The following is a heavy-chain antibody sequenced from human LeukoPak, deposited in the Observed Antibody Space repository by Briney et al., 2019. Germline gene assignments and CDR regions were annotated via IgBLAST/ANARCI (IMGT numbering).Heavy chain of an antibody. CDR1: GGSISSGSYY. Sequence: SETLSLTCTVSGGSISSGSYYWSWIRQPAGKGLEWIGRIYTSGSTNYNPSLKSRVTISVDTSKNQFSLKLSSVTAADTAVYYCARASRDGFDYWGQGTLVTVSS. D-gene: IGHD5-24*01. CDR2: IYTSGST. J-gene: IGHJ4*02. V-gene: IGHV4-61*02. CDR3: ARASRDGFDY.